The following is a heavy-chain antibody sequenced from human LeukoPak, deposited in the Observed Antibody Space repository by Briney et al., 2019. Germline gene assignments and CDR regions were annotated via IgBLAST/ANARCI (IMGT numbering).Heavy chain of an antibody. CDR1: GFTFSSYA. V-gene: IGHV3-23*01. D-gene: IGHD3-16*01. CDR3: AKSYAPAGWFDP. CDR2: ISGSGGST. J-gene: IGHJ5*02. Sequence: GGSLRLSCAASGFTFSSYAMSWVRQAPGKGLEWVSAISGSGGSTSYADSVKGRFAISRDNSTNTLYLQMSSLRAEDTAVYYCAKSYAPAGWFDPWGQGTLVTVSS.